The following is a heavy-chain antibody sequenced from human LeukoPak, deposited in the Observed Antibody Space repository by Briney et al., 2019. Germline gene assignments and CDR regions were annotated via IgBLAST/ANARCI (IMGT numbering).Heavy chain of an antibody. CDR3: AKGLSGNSFYFDY. V-gene: IGHV3-74*01. Sequence: GGSLRLSXAASGFTFSSYWMHWVRQAPGKGLVWVSRINSDGSSTSYADSVRGRFTISRDNSKNTLYLEMNSLRPEDTAVYYCAKGLSGNSFYFDYWGQGTLVTVSS. D-gene: IGHD1-20*01. CDR2: INSDGSST. CDR1: GFTFSSYW. J-gene: IGHJ4*02.